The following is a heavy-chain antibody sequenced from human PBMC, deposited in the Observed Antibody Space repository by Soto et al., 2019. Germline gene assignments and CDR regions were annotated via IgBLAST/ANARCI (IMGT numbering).Heavy chain of an antibody. CDR2: IKSKTDGGTT. Sequence: EVQLVESGGGLVKPGGSLRLSCAASGFTFSNAWMNWVRQAPGKGLEWVGRIKSKTDGGTTDYAAPVKGRFTISRNDSKNTLYLQMKRPKTEDTAVYYCTTEPVEIAGAGVDYWGQGTLVTVSS. V-gene: IGHV3-15*07. J-gene: IGHJ4*02. CDR3: TTEPVEIAGAGVDY. D-gene: IGHD6-19*01. CDR1: GFTFSNAW.